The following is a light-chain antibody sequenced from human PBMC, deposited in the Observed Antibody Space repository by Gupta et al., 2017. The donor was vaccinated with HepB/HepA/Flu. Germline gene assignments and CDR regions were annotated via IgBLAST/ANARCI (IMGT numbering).Light chain of an antibody. J-gene: IGKJ5*01. CDR2: SAS. CDR3: QQFHSSPIT. CDR1: QSVSGNS. Sequence: EIVLPQSPGTLCLSPGERATLSCRASQSVSGNSIAWYQHKPGQSPRLLIYSASSGATGIPDRFSGSGSGTDFTLTISRLEPEDFAVYYCQQFHSSPITFGQGTRLEI. V-gene: IGKV3-20*01.